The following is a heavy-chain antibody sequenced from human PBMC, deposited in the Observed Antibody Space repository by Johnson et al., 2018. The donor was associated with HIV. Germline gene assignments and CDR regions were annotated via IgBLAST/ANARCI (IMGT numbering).Heavy chain of an antibody. D-gene: IGHD2-15*01. Sequence: VQLVESGGGLVQPGGSLRLSCSASGFTFDDYAMHWVRQAPGKGLEWVSGISWKSGSIGYAASVKVRFTISRDNSKNTLYLQMNSLRAEDTAVYYCARNCSGWSDAFDIWGQGTMVTVSS. CDR1: GFTFDDYA. CDR2: ISWKSGSI. CDR3: ARNCSGWSDAFDI. J-gene: IGHJ3*02. V-gene: IGHV3-9*01.